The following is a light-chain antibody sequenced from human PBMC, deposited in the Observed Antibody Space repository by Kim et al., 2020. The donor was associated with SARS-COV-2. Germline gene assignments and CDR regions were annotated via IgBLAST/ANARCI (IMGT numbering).Light chain of an antibody. V-gene: IGKV2-28*01. J-gene: IGKJ3*01. CDR3: MQALQTPYT. CDR2: FVS. Sequence: PASISCRSSHSGMHSNGYNYLDWYLQKPGQAPQLLIYFVSNRASGVPDRFSGSGSGTDFTLKISRVEAEDVGVYYCMQALQTPYTFGPGTKVDIK. CDR1: HSGMHSNGYNY.